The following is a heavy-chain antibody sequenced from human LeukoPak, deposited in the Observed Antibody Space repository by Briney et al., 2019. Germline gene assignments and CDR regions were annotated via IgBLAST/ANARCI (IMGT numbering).Heavy chain of an antibody. D-gene: IGHD3-22*01. CDR1: GSSISSYY. J-gene: IGHJ3*02. CDR3: ARGYYYDSSGYYHDAFDI. V-gene: IGHV4-59*01. CDR2: IYYSGST. Sequence: PSETLSLTCTVSGSSISSYYWSWIRQPPGKGLEWIGYIYYSGSTNYNPSLKSRVTISVDTSKNQFSLKLSSVTAADTAVYYCARGYYYDSSGYYHDAFDIWGQGTMVTVSS.